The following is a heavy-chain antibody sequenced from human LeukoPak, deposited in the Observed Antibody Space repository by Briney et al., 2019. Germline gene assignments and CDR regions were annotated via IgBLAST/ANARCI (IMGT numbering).Heavy chain of an antibody. CDR3: ASSLGADSSGYYPSP. Sequence: GASVKVSCKASGYTFTGYYMHWVRQAPGQGLEWMGWINPNSGGTNYAQKFQGRVTMTRDTSISTAYMELSRLRSDDTAVYYCASSLGADSSGYYPSPWGQGTLVTVSS. J-gene: IGHJ5*02. D-gene: IGHD3-22*01. V-gene: IGHV1-2*02. CDR1: GYTFTGYY. CDR2: INPNSGGT.